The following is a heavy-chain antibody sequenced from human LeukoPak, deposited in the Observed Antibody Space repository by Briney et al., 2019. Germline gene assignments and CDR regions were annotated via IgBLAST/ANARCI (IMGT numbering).Heavy chain of an antibody. CDR1: GGSISSSSYY. CDR2: IYYSGST. V-gene: IGHV4-39*01. Sequence: PSETLSLTCTVSGGSISSSSYYWGWIRQPPGKGLEWIGSIYYSGSTYYNPSLKSRVTISVDTSKNQFSLKLSSVTAADTAVYYCARHNGPWGGPQDFDYWGQGTLVTVSS. CDR3: ARHNGPWGGPQDFDY. J-gene: IGHJ4*02. D-gene: IGHD7-27*01.